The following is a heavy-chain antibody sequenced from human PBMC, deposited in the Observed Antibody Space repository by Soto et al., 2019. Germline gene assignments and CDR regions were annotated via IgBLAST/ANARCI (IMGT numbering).Heavy chain of an antibody. J-gene: IGHJ4*02. CDR2: IYYSGST. CDR3: ARTHYSDRSGTDY. CDR1: GGSIRSGDYY. D-gene: IGHD3-22*01. V-gene: IGHV4-30-4*01. Sequence: PSETLSLTCTVSGGSIRSGDYYWSWIRQPPGKGLEWIGYIYYSGSTYYNPSLKSRVTISLDTSKNQFSLNLSSVTAADTAVYYCARTHYSDRSGTDYWGQGTLVTVSS.